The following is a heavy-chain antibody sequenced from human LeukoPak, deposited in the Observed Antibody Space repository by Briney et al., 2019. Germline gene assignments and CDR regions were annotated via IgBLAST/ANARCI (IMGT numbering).Heavy chain of an antibody. J-gene: IGHJ4*02. D-gene: IGHD6-13*01. CDR3: ARVKGSSWYGLFDY. CDR2: IYYSGST. Sequence: SETLSLTCTVSGGSISSGGYYWSWIRQHPGKGLGWIGYIYYSGSTYYNPSLKSRVTISVDTSKNQFSLKLSSVTAADTAVYYCARVKGSSWYGLFDYWGQGTLVTVSS. V-gene: IGHV4-31*03. CDR1: GGSISSGGYY.